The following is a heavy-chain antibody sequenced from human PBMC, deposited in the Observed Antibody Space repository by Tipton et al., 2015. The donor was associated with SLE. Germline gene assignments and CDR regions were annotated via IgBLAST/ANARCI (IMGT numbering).Heavy chain of an antibody. CDR3: ARESAYKSGWSFPDY. J-gene: IGHJ4*02. Sequence: TLSLTCSVSDGSISSSNWWSWVRQPPGKGLEWIGEIYHSGSTNYNPSLKSRVTISIDKSKNQYSLKLSSVTAADTAVYYCARESAYKSGWSFPDYWGQGTLVTVSS. D-gene: IGHD6-19*01. V-gene: IGHV4-4*02. CDR1: DGSISSSNW. CDR2: IYHSGST.